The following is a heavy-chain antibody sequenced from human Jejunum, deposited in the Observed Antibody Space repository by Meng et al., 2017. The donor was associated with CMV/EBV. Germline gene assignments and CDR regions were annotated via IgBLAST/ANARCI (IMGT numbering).Heavy chain of an antibody. V-gene: IGHV3-30*02. CDR1: GFTLSSYG. CDR3: ARDGIIDDSFDI. D-gene: IGHD3-16*02. Sequence: GESLKISCAASGFTLSSYGIHWVRQAPGKGLEWVTYADSVKGRFTISRDISKNTLFLQMNSLRAEDTAVYYCARDGIIDDSFDIWGQGTRVTVSS. J-gene: IGHJ3*02.